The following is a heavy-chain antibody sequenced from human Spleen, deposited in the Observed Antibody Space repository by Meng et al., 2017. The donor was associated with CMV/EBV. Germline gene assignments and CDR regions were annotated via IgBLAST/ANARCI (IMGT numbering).Heavy chain of an antibody. J-gene: IGHJ3*02. CDR2: IDPNSDGP. CDR1: GYPFTSFY. Sequence: ASVKVSCKASGYPFTSFYIHWVRQAPGQGLEWMGWIDPNSDGPNYAQKFQGRVTLTRDTSISTAYMELRRLRSDDTAVYYCARVRAHGDFDDAFDIWGQGTMVTVSS. V-gene: IGHV1-2*02. CDR3: ARVRAHGDFDDAFDI. D-gene: IGHD4-17*01.